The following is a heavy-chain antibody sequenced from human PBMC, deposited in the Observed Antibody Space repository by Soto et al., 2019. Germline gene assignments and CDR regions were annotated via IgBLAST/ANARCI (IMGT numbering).Heavy chain of an antibody. V-gene: IGHV1-69*02. J-gene: IGHJ4*02. Sequence: QVQLVQSGAEVKKPGSSVKVSCKVSGGTFSSYTISWVRQAPGQGLEWMGRIIPVLDIEKYAQKFQGRVTITADKSTSTAYMELVSLRSEDTAVYYCPGLTETGTTAYDYWGQGTLVNVSS. CDR1: GGTFSSYT. CDR3: PGLTETGTTAYDY. CDR2: IIPVLDIE. D-gene: IGHD1-7*01.